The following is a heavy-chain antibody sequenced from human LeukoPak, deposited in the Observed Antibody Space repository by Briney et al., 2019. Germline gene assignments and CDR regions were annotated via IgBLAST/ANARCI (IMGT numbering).Heavy chain of an antibody. CDR2: INPNSGGA. Sequence: ASVKVSCKASGYTFTGYYMHWVRQAPGQGLEWMGWINPNSGGANYAQKFQGRVTMTRDTSISTAYMELSRLRSEDTAVYYCARHYYDSSGYENWGQGTLVTVSS. CDR3: ARHYYDSSGYEN. J-gene: IGHJ4*02. V-gene: IGHV1-2*02. CDR1: GYTFTGYY. D-gene: IGHD3-22*01.